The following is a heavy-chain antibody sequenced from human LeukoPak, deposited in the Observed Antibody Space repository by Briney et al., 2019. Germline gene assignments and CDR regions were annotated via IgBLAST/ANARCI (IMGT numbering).Heavy chain of an antibody. D-gene: IGHD6-13*01. J-gene: IGHJ4*02. V-gene: IGHV3-7*01. CDR1: GFTFSSYW. Sequence: PGGSLRLSCAASGFTFSSYWMSWVRQAPGKGLEWVANIKQDGSEKYYVDSVKGRFTISRDKAKNSLYLQMNSLRAEDTAVYYCARELSSSWSYYFDYWGQGTLVTVSS. CDR2: IKQDGSEK. CDR3: ARELSSSWSYYFDY.